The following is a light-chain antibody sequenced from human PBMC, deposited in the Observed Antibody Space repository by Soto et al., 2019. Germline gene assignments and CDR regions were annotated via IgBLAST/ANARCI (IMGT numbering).Light chain of an antibody. CDR2: DAS. CDR1: QDLXTN. CDR3: QQRREGPRT. Sequence: IVMTQSPSALSASPGERATLSCRASQDLXTNFGWYQQKPGQAPRLLXSDASNMATGGPARFSGSGSGTDFTLTIGNLEPEYFAVYYCQQRREGPRTFGQGTRLDI. J-gene: IGKJ5*01. V-gene: IGKV3-11*01.